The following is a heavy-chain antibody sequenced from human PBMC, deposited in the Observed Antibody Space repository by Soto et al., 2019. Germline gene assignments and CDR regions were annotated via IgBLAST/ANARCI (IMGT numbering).Heavy chain of an antibody. CDR2: INHSGST. J-gene: IGHJ6*03. CDR1: GGAFGAYY. CDR3: ARGLSRQCYGSGGRPTYYMDF. V-gene: IGHV4-34*01. Sequence: SETLSLTCAVYGGAFGAYYWSGIGQPPGKGREWIGEINHSGSTNYNPSLKSRVTISVDTAKNQFSLKLSSVAAADTAVYYCARGLSRQCYGSGGRPTYYMDFWGKGYTVTVSS. D-gene: IGHD3-10*01.